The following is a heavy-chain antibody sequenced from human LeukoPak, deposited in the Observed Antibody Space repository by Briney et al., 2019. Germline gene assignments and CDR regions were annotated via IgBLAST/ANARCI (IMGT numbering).Heavy chain of an antibody. Sequence: GGSLRLSCAASGFTFSTYAMSWVRQAPGKGLEWVSVISGSGGSTYFADSVKGRFTISRDNSNNTLYLQMNSLRAEDMAVYYCARDTYAGSWSPLIYWGQGTLVTVSS. D-gene: IGHD6-13*01. J-gene: IGHJ4*02. V-gene: IGHV3-23*01. CDR3: ARDTYAGSWSPLIY. CDR2: ISGSGGST. CDR1: GFTFSTYA.